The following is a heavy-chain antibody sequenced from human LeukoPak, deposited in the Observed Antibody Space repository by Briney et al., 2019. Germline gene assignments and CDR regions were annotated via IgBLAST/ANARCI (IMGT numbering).Heavy chain of an antibody. V-gene: IGHV4-39*07. CDR3: ARDYFHCSGGSCYSTIGYMDV. Sequence: PSETLSLTCTVSGGSISTSSYYWGWVRQPPGKGLEWIGNIFYSGSTYYSPSLKSRVTISLDTSRNQFSLKMNSVTAADTAVYYCARDYFHCSGGSCYSTIGYMDVWGKGTTVTISS. D-gene: IGHD2-15*01. CDR2: IFYSGST. CDR1: GGSISTSSYY. J-gene: IGHJ6*03.